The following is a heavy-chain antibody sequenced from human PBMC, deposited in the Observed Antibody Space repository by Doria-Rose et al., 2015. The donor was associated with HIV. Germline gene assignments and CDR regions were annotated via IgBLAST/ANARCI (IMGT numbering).Heavy chain of an antibody. CDR2: IFSDDER. Sequence: QVQLVRSGPVLVKPTETLTLTCTVSGVSLSSPGIGVSWIRQPPGKALEWLANIFSDDERSYKTSLKSRLTISRGTSKSQVVLTMTDMDPVDTATYYCARIKSSRWYHKYYFDFWGQGTLVIVSA. V-gene: IGHV2-26*01. D-gene: IGHD6-13*01. J-gene: IGHJ4*02. CDR1: GVSLSSPGIG. CDR3: ARIKSSRWYHKYYFDF.